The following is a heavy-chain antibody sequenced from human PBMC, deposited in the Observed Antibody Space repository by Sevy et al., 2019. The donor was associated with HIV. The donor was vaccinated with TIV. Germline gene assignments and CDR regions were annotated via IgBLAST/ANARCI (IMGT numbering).Heavy chain of an antibody. J-gene: IGHJ6*02. Sequence: GGSLRLSCAASGFTFSNYAMSWVRQAPGKGLEWVSSISRSGGSIHYADSVKGRFTISRDNSKNTRYLQMNSLRAEETAVYYCAKVDVVVPVADYGLDVWGQGTTVTVSS. CDR3: AKVDVVVPVADYGLDV. D-gene: IGHD2-2*01. CDR2: ISRSGGSI. CDR1: GFTFSNYA. V-gene: IGHV3-23*01.